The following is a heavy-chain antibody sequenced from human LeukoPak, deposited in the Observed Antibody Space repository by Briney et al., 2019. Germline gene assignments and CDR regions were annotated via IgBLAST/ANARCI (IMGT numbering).Heavy chain of an antibody. J-gene: IGHJ4*02. CDR3: AREYYDILTGSLDY. Sequence: GASVKVSCKASGYRFTGYYIHWVRQAPGQGLEWMGWINPHSGGTKFAQKFQGRVTITRDTSISTAYMEVSRLRSDDAAVYYCAREYYDILTGSLDYWGQGTLVTVSS. CDR1: GYRFTGYY. D-gene: IGHD3-9*01. V-gene: IGHV1-2*02. CDR2: INPHSGGT.